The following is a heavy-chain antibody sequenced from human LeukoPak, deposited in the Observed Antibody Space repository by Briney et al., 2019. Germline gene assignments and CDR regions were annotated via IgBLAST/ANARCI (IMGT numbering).Heavy chain of an antibody. CDR3: ARASYSGYPPYYYGLDV. J-gene: IGHJ6*04. D-gene: IGHD5-12*01. V-gene: IGHV4-30-2*01. Sequence: SETLSLTCAVSSGSISCGACSWSWIRQPPGEGLEWIGYIYHNWTTYYNPSFKSRVTISVVRSKSQFSLWLKSVTAADTAVYYCARASYSGYPPYYYGLDVWGKGTTVTVSS. CDR1: SGSISCGACS. CDR2: IYHNWTT.